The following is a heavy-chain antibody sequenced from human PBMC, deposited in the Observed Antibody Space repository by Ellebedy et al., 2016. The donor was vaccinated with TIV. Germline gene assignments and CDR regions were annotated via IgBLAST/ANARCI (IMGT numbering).Heavy chain of an antibody. Sequence: ASVKVSCKASGYTFNTYALHWVRQAPGQSLEWMGWINPNNDYTKYSEKFQGRLTITWDTSANTGYMELSSLTSQDMAVYFCASDGPDDSKRNAFDYWGQGTLVTVSS. CDR3: ASDGPDDSKRNAFDY. D-gene: IGHD1-1*01. CDR1: GYTFNTYA. CDR2: INPNNDYT. V-gene: IGHV1-3*01. J-gene: IGHJ4*02.